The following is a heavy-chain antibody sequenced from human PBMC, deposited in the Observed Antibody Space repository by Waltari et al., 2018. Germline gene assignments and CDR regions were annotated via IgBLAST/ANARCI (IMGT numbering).Heavy chain of an antibody. V-gene: IGHV1-69*01. CDR2: IIPMFGKG. CDR1: GATFNSDT. D-gene: IGHD2-2*01. Sequence: QVQLVQSGAEVKKPASSVKVSCKASGATFNSDTTTWVRQAPGQGLEWMGAIIPMFGKGNYAQNFQGRVTITADESRRTVYMQLSSLRSEDTAVYYCAREADCSSISCYFDSWGQGTLVTVSS. CDR3: AREADCSSISCYFDS. J-gene: IGHJ4*02.